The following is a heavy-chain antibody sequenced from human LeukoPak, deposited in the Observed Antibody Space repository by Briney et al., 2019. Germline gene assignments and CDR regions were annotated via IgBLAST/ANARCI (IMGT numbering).Heavy chain of an antibody. CDR3: ARVGYYYDSSGYYYALDY. V-gene: IGHV4-34*01. Sequence: SETLSLTCAVYGGSFSGYYLSWIRQPPGKGLEWIGEINHSGSTNYNPSLKSRVTISVDTSKNQFSLKLSSVTAADTAVYYCARVGYYYDSSGYYYALDYWGQGTLVTVSS. J-gene: IGHJ4*02. CDR2: INHSGST. D-gene: IGHD3-22*01. CDR1: GGSFSGYY.